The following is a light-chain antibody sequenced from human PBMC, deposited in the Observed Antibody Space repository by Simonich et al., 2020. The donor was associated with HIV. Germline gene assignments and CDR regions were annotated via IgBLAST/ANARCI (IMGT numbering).Light chain of an antibody. V-gene: IGKV3-20*01. CDR1: QTISSRF. CDR3: QQYGSLLT. J-gene: IGKJ4*01. CDR2: GAS. Sequence: EIVLTQSPGALSLSPGERATLSCRVSQTISSRFLAWFQQKPGQAPRRLIYGASSRATGIPDRFSGSGSGTDFTLTISRLEPEDFAVYYCQQYGSLLTFGGGTKVEIK.